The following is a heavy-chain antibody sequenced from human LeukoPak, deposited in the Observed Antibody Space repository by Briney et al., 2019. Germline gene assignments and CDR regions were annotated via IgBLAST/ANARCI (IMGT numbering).Heavy chain of an antibody. J-gene: IGHJ3*02. CDR2: INPNSGGT. V-gene: IGHV1-2*02. Sequence: KVSCKASGYTFTGYYMHWVRQAPGQGLEWMGWINPNSGGTNYAQKFQGRVTMTRDTSISTAYMELSRLRSDDTAVYYCASGSSGYDLDAFDIWGQGTMVTVSS. CDR3: ASGSSGYDLDAFDI. CDR1: GYTFTGYY. D-gene: IGHD5-12*01.